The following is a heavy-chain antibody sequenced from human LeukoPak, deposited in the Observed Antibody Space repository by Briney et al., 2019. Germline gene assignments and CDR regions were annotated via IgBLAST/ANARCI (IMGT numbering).Heavy chain of an antibody. D-gene: IGHD6-13*01. J-gene: IGHJ4*02. CDR1: GGTFSSYA. Sequence: ASVKVSCKASGGTFSSYAISWVRQAPGQGLEWMGRIIPILGIANYAQKFQGRVTITADKSTSTAYMGLSSLRSEGTAVYYCARGVAAAGTLNLDYWGQGTLVTVSS. CDR2: IIPILGIA. V-gene: IGHV1-69*04. CDR3: ARGVAAAGTLNLDY.